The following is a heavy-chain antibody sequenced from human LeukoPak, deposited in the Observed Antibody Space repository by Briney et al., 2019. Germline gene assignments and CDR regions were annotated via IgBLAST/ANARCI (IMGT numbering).Heavy chain of an antibody. Sequence: VASVKVSCKASGGTFSSYAISRVRQAPGQGLEWMGGIIPIFGTANYTQKFQGRVTITADESTSTAYMELSSLRSEDTAVYYCARARPGYNYGLGGDYWGQGTLVTVSS. CDR3: ARARPGYNYGLGGDY. D-gene: IGHD5-24*01. CDR2: IIPIFGTA. J-gene: IGHJ4*02. CDR1: GGTFSSYA. V-gene: IGHV1-69*13.